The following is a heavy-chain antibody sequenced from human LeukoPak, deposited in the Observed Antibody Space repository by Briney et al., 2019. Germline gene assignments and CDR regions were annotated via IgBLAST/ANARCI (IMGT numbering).Heavy chain of an antibody. V-gene: IGHV3-21*01. CDR3: ARWRGDSSGYYHYYYYYMDV. D-gene: IGHD3-22*01. CDR2: ISSSSSYI. Sequence: GGSLRLSCAASGFTFSNYSMNWVRQAPGKGLEWVSSISSSSSYIYYADSVKGRFTISRDNAKNSLYLQMNSLRAEDTAVYYCARWRGDSSGYYHYYYYYMDVWGKGTTVTVSS. CDR1: GFTFSNYS. J-gene: IGHJ6*03.